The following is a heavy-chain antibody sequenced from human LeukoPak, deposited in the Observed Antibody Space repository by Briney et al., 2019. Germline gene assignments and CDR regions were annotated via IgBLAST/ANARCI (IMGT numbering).Heavy chain of an antibody. CDR3: ARNETTGLQRTPYYHSYVDV. CDR2: IYYSGST. CDR1: GGSITNNAYY. Sequence: SETLSLTCTVSGGSITNNAYYWAWIRQPPGKGLEWIGSIYYSGSTHYNPSLKSRLTISVDTSKNQFSRKLSSVTAADTAVYYCARNETTGLQRTPYYHSYVDVWGKGTTVTVSS. V-gene: IGHV4-39*01. D-gene: IGHD4-11*01. J-gene: IGHJ6*03.